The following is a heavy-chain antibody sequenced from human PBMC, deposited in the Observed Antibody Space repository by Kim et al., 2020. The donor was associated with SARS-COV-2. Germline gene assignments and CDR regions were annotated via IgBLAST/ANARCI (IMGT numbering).Heavy chain of an antibody. Sequence: QKCQGRVTITRDTSASTAYMELSSLRSDDTAVYYCARVVQTYYYYGMDVWGQGTTVTVSS. V-gene: IGHV1-3*01. CDR3: ARVVQTYYYYGMDV. J-gene: IGHJ6*02. D-gene: IGHD2-15*01.